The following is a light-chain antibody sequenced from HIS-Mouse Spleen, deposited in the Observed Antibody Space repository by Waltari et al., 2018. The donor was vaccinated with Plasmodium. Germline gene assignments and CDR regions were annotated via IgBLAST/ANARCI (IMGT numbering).Light chain of an antibody. CDR2: DAS. J-gene: IGKJ4*01. Sequence: ELVLTQSPATLSLSPGYISTLSCRAIQSVSSYLAWSQKKPGQAPRLLIYDASNRATGIPARFSGSGSGTDFTLTISSLEPEDFAVYYCQQRSNWPSLTFGGGTKVEIK. CDR1: QSVSSY. V-gene: IGKV3-11*01. CDR3: QQRSNWPSLT.